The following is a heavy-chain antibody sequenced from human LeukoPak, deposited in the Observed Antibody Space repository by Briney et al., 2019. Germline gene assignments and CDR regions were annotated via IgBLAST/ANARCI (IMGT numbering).Heavy chain of an antibody. CDR3: ARAKWYSSSWYWDY. Sequence: GGSLRLSCAASGFTFSSYWMSWVRQAPGKGLEWVANIKQDGSDKFYVDSVKGRFTISRDNAKNSLYLQMNSLRAEDTAVYYCARAKWYSSSWYWDYWGQGTLVTVSS. V-gene: IGHV3-7*01. J-gene: IGHJ4*02. CDR1: GFTFSSYW. CDR2: IKQDGSDK. D-gene: IGHD6-13*01.